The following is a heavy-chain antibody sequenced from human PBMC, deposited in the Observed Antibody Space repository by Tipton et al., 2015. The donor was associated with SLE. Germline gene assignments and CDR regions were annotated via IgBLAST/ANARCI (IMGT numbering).Heavy chain of an antibody. Sequence: QVQLVQSGAEVKKPGASVRVSCKASGYTFTNYGITWVRQAPGQGLEWMGWISAFNGNTNYAQKIQDRVTMTTDTSTNTSYTELRSLTSDDTAVYYCARAPKVVVEPPVIGGYWYFDLWGRGTLVTVSS. CDR1: GYTFTNYG. J-gene: IGHJ2*01. D-gene: IGHD2-2*02. V-gene: IGHV1-18*01. CDR2: ISAFNGNT. CDR3: ARAPKVVVEPPVIGGYWYFDL.